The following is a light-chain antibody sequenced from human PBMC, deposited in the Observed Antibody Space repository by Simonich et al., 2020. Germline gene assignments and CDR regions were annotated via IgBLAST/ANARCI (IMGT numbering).Light chain of an antibody. CDR2: EDN. V-gene: IGLV6-57*03. CDR3: QSYDSSNHRGV. J-gene: IGLJ2*01. Sequence: NFMLTQPHSVSASPGKTVTISCTRSSGSIASNYVQWYQQRPGSAPTPVIYEDNKRPSWVPDPFSGSIDSSSNSASLTISGLKTEDEADYYCQSYDSSNHRGVFGGGTKLTVL. CDR1: SGSIASNY.